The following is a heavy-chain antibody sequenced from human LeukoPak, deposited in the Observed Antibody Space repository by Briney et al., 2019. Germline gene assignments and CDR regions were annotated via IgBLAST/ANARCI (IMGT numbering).Heavy chain of an antibody. Sequence: GGSLTLSCAASGFTFSDHYMDWVRQAPRKGLEWVGRIRNTANSETTDYAASVKGRFIISRDDSKNSLFLQMNSLKTEDTAVYYCTRPLRAAMATNDAFDMWGQGTTVIVSS. D-gene: IGHD5-24*01. V-gene: IGHV3-72*01. CDR2: IRNTANSETT. J-gene: IGHJ3*02. CDR1: GFTFSDHY. CDR3: TRPLRAAMATNDAFDM.